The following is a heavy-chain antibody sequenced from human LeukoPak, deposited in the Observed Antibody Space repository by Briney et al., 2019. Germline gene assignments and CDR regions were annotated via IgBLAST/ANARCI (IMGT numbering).Heavy chain of an antibody. Sequence: GGSVRLSCAASGFTFSPYGMHWVRQAPGKGLEWVAFMRYDGSSRYSADSVKGRFTISGDNSKNTLYLQMNSLRAEDTAVYYCATQASGSLSYYFDYWGQGTLVTVSS. CDR2: MRYDGSSR. CDR1: GFTFSPYG. CDR3: ATQASGSLSYYFDY. D-gene: IGHD1-26*01. J-gene: IGHJ4*02. V-gene: IGHV3-30*02.